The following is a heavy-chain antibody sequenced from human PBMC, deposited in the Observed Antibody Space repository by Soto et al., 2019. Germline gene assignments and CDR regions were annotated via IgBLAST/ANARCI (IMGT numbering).Heavy chain of an antibody. CDR1: GGSITSGPYY. J-gene: IGHJ5*02. D-gene: IGHD4-17*01. Sequence: QVQLQESGPGLVKPSQTLSLTCTVSGGSITSGPYYWSWIRQHPGKGLEWIGYIYYTGSTYSNPSLESRITMSVDTSKNQFSLTLRSVTAADTAVYYCARLFGDYVGWFDPWGQGTLVTVSS. CDR2: IYYTGST. CDR3: ARLFGDYVGWFDP. V-gene: IGHV4-31*03.